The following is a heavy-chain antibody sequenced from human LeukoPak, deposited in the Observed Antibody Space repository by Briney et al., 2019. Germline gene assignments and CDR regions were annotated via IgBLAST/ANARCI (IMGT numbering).Heavy chain of an antibody. CDR3: ARDGSTELLWFGELSFAFDI. V-gene: IGHV4-59*12. D-gene: IGHD3-10*01. CDR2: IFYSGST. J-gene: IGHJ3*02. CDR1: ADSISSYY. Sequence: SETLSLTCTVPADSISSYYWSWIRQPPGKGLEWIGYIFYSGSTDYNPSLKSRVTISVDTSKYHFSLKLSSVTAADTAVYYCARDGSTELLWFGELSFAFDIWGQGTMVTVSS.